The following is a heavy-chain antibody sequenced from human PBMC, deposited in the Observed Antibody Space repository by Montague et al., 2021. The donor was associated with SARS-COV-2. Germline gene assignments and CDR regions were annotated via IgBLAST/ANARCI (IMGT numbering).Heavy chain of an antibody. J-gene: IGHJ1*01. CDR1: GFSLSTSAVG. CDR2: IYWNDDK. D-gene: IGHD2-8*01. V-gene: IGHV2-5*01. CDR3: AHRIQNSNGFQX. Sequence: PALVKPTQTLTLTCSFSGFSLSTSAVGVGWIRQPPGKALEWLAVIYWNDDKYYDPSLNSRLTITKDTSKNQVVLTMTNMDPVDTATYYCAHRIQNSNGFQXWGQGTLVTVSS.